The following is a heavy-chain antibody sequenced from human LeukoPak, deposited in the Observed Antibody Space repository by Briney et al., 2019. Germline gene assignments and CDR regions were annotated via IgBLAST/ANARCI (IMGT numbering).Heavy chain of an antibody. J-gene: IGHJ5*02. D-gene: IGHD6-19*01. CDR3: ARGGIAVAGTRGWFDP. CDR2: INHSGST. CDR1: GGSFSGYY. Sequence: SETLSLTCAVYGGSFSGYYWSWIRQPLGKGLEWIGEINHSGSTNYNPSLKSRVTISVDTSKNQFSLKLSSVTAADTAVYYCARGGIAVAGTRGWFDPWGQGTLVTVSS. V-gene: IGHV4-34*01.